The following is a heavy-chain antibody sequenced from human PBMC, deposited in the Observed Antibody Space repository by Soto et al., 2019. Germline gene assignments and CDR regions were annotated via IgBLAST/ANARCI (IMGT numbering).Heavy chain of an antibody. J-gene: IGHJ6*02. CDR3: ARGQGIAVAGVNYYYYYGMDV. D-gene: IGHD6-19*01. Sequence: QVQLVQSGAEVKKPGASVKVSCKASGYTFSSYGISWVRQAPGQGLEWMGWIRAYNGNTNYAQKLQGRVTMTTDTSTSTAYMELRSLRSDDTAVNYCARGQGIAVAGVNYYYYYGMDVWGQGTTVTVSS. V-gene: IGHV1-18*01. CDR2: IRAYNGNT. CDR1: GYTFSSYG.